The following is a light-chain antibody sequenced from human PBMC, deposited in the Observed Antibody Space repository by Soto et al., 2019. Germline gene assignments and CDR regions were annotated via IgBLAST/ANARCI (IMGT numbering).Light chain of an antibody. CDR3: QQYGSSPRN. V-gene: IGKV3-20*01. CDR2: DAS. CDR1: QSVSSF. Sequence: EIVMTQSPATLSVSPGERATLSCSASQSVSSFLAWYQQKPGQAPRLLIYDASIRATGIPARFSGSGSGTDFTLTISRLEPEDFAVYYCQQYGSSPRNFGQGTRLEIK. J-gene: IGKJ5*01.